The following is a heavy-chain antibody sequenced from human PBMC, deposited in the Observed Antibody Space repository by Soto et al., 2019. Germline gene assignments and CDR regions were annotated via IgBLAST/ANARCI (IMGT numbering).Heavy chain of an antibody. D-gene: IGHD3-22*01. V-gene: IGHV1-18*01. Sequence: ASVKVPCKASGYTFTSYGISWVRQAPGQGLEWMGWISAYNGNTNYAQKLQGRVTMTTDTSTSTAYMELRSLRSDDTAVYYCARDRVTYYYDSSGYYYTFDYWGQGTLVTVSS. CDR3: ARDRVTYYYDSSGYYYTFDY. J-gene: IGHJ4*02. CDR1: GYTFTSYG. CDR2: ISAYNGNT.